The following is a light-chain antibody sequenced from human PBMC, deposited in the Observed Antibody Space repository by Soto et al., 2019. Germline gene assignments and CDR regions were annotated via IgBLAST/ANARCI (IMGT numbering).Light chain of an antibody. CDR3: QQTYSTPPT. J-gene: IGKJ1*01. V-gene: IGKV1-39*01. Sequence: IQMTQSPSSLSASVGDRVTITCRASQSISSYLNWYQQKPGKAPKXXIYAASSLQSGVPSRFSGSGSGTDFTLTISSLQPEDFATYYCQQTYSTPPTFGQGTKVDIK. CDR1: QSISSY. CDR2: AAS.